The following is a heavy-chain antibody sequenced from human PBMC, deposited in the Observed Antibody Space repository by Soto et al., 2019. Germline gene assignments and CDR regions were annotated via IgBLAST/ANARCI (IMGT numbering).Heavy chain of an antibody. CDR3: AGRPEIHPR. J-gene: IGHJ4*02. V-gene: IGHV4-4*02. CDR1: GGSTSSSDW. Sequence: QVHLQESGPGLVKPSETLSLTCAISGGSTSSSDWWTWVRQPPGEGLEWIGEIHRDGVTNYNSSLKRPLPLSLDQSRNQFSLSLTSVTAADAAVYFCAGRPEIHPRWGQGILVPVSS. CDR2: IHRDGVT. D-gene: IGHD1-26*01.